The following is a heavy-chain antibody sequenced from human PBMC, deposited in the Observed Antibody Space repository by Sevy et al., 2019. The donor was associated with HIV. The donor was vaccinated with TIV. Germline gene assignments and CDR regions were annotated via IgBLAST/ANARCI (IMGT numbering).Heavy chain of an antibody. CDR3: TTDRGCSSGCYDY. V-gene: IGHV3-15*01. CDR1: GFTFSNAW. D-gene: IGHD6-25*01. J-gene: IGHJ4*02. Sequence: GGSLRLSCAASGFTFSNAWMSWVRQAPGKGLGWVGRIKSKTDGGTTDYAPPVKGRFTISRDDSTHTLYLQMNSLKAEDTAVYYGTTDRGCSSGCYDYWGQGTLVTVSS. CDR2: IKSKTDGGTT.